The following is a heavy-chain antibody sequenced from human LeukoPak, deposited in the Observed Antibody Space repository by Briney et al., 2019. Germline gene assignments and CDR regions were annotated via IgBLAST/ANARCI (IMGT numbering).Heavy chain of an antibody. CDR1: GFTVSSNH. CDR3: ARVWELSFDN. Sequence: GGSLRLSCAASGFTVSSNHMSWVRQAPGKGLEWVSVIYSAGTTYYADSVKGRFTISRDSSKSTVYLQMNSLSAEDTAVYYCARVWELSFDNWGQGSLVTVSS. V-gene: IGHV3-53*01. CDR2: IYSAGTT. J-gene: IGHJ4*02. D-gene: IGHD1-26*01.